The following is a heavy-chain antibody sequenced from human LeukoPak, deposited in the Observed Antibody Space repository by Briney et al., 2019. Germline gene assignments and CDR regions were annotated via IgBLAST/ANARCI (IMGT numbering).Heavy chain of an antibody. D-gene: IGHD3-16*01. CDR2: IKSKTDGGTT. Sequence: PGGSLRLSCATSGFTFSDAWMNWVRQAPGKGLEWVGRIKSKTDGGTTDYAAPVKGRFTISRDDSKNTLFLQVNSLNTEDTAVYYCTTNRWMGGATFDSWGQGTLVTVSS. J-gene: IGHJ4*02. CDR3: TTNRWMGGATFDS. V-gene: IGHV3-15*01. CDR1: GFTFSDAW.